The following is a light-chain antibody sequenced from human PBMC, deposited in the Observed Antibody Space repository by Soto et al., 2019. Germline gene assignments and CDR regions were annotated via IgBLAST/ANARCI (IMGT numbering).Light chain of an antibody. CDR1: QGISSA. J-gene: IGKJ2*01. V-gene: IGKV1-13*02. Sequence: AIQLTQSPSSLSASVGDRVTITCRASQGISSALAWYQQKPGKAPKLLIYDASSLESGVPSRFSGSGSGTDFTLTISSLQPEDFATYYCQHFNSYQYTFGQGTKVDIK. CDR3: QHFNSYQYT. CDR2: DAS.